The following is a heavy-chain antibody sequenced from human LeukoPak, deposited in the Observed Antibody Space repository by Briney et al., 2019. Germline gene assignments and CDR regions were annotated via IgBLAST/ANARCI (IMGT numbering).Heavy chain of an antibody. CDR2: IYHSGST. V-gene: IGHV4-38-2*02. CDR3: ARHLRYSGSYYFDY. CDR1: GYSISSGYY. D-gene: IGHD1-26*01. J-gene: IGHJ4*02. Sequence: PSETLSLTCTVSGYSISSGYYWGWIRQPPGKGLEWIGTIYHSGSTYYNPSLKSRVTISVDTSKNQFSLKLSSVTAADTAVYYCARHLRYSGSYYFDYWGQGTLVTVSS.